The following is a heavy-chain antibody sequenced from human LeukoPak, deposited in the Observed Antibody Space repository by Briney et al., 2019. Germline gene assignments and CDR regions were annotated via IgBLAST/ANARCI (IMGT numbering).Heavy chain of an antibody. CDR2: ISGDGGST. J-gene: IGHJ4*02. CDR1: GFTFDDYA. D-gene: IGHD4-17*01. V-gene: IGHV3-43*02. Sequence: GGSLRLSCAASGFTFDDYAMHWVRQAPGKGLEWVSLISGDGGSTYYADSVKGRFTISRDNAKNSLHLQMNSLRDEDTAVYYCARDTGYDYGVDFWGQGTLVTVSS. CDR3: ARDTGYDYGVDF.